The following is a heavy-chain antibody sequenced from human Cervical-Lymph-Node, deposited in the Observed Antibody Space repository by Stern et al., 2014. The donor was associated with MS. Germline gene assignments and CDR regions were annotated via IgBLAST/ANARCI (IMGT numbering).Heavy chain of an antibody. D-gene: IGHD3-10*01. CDR2: MNPKSGNA. Sequence: VQLVQSGAEVRKPGASVKVSCKASGYAFTNYYLHWVRQAPGQGLEWMGWMNPKSGNAVYSQEFQGRVSMTRNTSIGTAYLELGGLTSDDTAVFYCARVPRPGVHFDYWGQGTLVTDTS. V-gene: IGHV1-8*01. CDR1: GYAFTNYY. CDR3: ARVPRPGVHFDY. J-gene: IGHJ4*02.